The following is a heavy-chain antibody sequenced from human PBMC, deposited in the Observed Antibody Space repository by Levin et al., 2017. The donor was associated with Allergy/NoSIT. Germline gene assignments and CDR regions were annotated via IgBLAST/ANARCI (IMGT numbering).Heavy chain of an antibody. CDR2: INHSGST. CDR3: ARDCSSTSCYSAIDY. D-gene: IGHD2-2*02. V-gene: IGHV4-34*01. Sequence: SGGSLRLSCAVYGGSFSGYYWSWIRQPPGKGLEWIGEINHSGSTNYNPSLKSRVTISVDTSKNQFSLKLSSVTAADTAVYYCARDCSSTSCYSAIDYWGQGTLVTVSS. CDR1: GGSFSGYY. J-gene: IGHJ4*02.